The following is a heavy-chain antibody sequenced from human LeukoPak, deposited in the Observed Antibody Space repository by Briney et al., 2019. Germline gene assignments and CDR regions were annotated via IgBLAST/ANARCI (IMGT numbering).Heavy chain of an antibody. CDR1: GGSISSYY. D-gene: IGHD4-23*01. CDR2: IYYSVST. J-gene: IGHJ4*02. CDR3: ARRFNEYGGALDYFDY. V-gene: IGHV4-59*08. Sequence: SETLSLTCTVSGGSISSYYWSWIRQPPGKGLEWIGYIYYSVSTNYNPSLESRVTISVDTYKNQFSLKLSSVTAADTAVYYCARRFNEYGGALDYFDYWGQGTLVTVSS.